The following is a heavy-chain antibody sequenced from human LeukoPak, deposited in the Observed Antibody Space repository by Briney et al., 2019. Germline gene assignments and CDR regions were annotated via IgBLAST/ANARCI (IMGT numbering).Heavy chain of an antibody. CDR3: ATKPHYCSSTSCYGNGTFYYYYGMDV. Sequence: ASVKVSCKASGYTFTGYYMHWVRQAPGQGLEWMGWINPNSGGTNYAQKFQGRVTMTRDTSISTAYMELSRLRSDDTAVYYCATKPHYCSSTSCYGNGTFYYYYGMDVWGQGTTVTVSS. J-gene: IGHJ6*02. D-gene: IGHD2-2*01. V-gene: IGHV1-2*02. CDR1: GYTFTGYY. CDR2: INPNSGGT.